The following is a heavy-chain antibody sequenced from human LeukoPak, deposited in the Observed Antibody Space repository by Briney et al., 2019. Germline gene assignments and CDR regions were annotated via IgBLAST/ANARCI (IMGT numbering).Heavy chain of an antibody. CDR1: GGSISSSSYY. CDR2: ISYSEST. J-gene: IGHJ4*02. CDR3: ARHDIIAVAFSY. Sequence: SETLSLTCTVSGGSISSSSYYWGWIRQPPGKGLEWIGSISYSESTYYNPSLKSRVTISVDTSKNQFSLNLSSVAAADTAVYYCARHDIIAVAFSYWGQGTLVTVSS. D-gene: IGHD6-19*01. V-gene: IGHV4-39*01.